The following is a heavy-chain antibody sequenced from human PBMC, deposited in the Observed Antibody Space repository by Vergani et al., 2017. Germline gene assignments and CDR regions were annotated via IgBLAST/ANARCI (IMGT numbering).Heavy chain of an antibody. J-gene: IGHJ4*02. CDR1: GGAFSSYR. CDR3: AIGLRYCSSASCXLDY. D-gene: IGHD2-2*01. Sequence: QVQLVQSGAEVKKPGSSVKVSCKASGGAFSSYRISWVRQAPGQGLEWMGGIIPIFGTSNYAQNFQGRVTITADESTSTAYMELSSLRSEDTAVYYCAIGLRYCSSASCXLDYWGQGTLVTVSS. V-gene: IGHV1-69*13. CDR2: IIPIFGTS.